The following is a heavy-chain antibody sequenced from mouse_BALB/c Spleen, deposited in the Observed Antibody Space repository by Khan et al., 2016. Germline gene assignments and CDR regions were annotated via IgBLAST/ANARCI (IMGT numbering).Heavy chain of an antibody. CDR1: GYAFSNYW. Sequence: QVQLQQSGAELLRPGSSVKISCKASGYAFSNYWMNWVKQRTGQGLEWIGQLFPGDGDANYNGKFKDKATLTADKSSSTAYIQLNSLTSEDSAVYFCARSPDCYYVVRFAYWGHGTLVTVSA. CDR3: ARSPDCYYVVRFAY. V-gene: IGHV1-80*01. D-gene: IGHD2-3*01. CDR2: LFPGDGDA. J-gene: IGHJ3*01.